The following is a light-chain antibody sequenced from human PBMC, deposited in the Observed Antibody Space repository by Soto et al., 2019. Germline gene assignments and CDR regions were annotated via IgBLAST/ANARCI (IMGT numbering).Light chain of an antibody. CDR2: KAS. CDR3: QQYNSDPWT. Sequence: DIQMTQSPSTLSASVGDRVTITCRASQSISSWLAWYQQKPGKAPKLLIYKASNLESGVPSRFSGSGSGTAFTLTISTLQPDDYATYYCQQYNSDPWTFGRGSKVEI. CDR1: QSISSW. V-gene: IGKV1-5*03. J-gene: IGKJ1*01.